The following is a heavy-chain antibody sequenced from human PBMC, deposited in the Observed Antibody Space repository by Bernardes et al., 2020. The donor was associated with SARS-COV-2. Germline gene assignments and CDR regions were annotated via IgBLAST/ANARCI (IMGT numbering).Heavy chain of an antibody. J-gene: IGHJ6*02. CDR1: CFTFSSYS. V-gene: IGHV3-30*02. CDR3: AKDTSAGYNSGWGHYGMDV. Sequence: GWFISLSSAASCFTFSSYSLHWLRLAAGKGLGWLAFIQYEGGIQYSADSVKGRISISRDNSKNTVFLDMNSLRVEDTAIYYCAKDTSAGYNSGWGHYGMDVWGQGTTVTVS. D-gene: IGHD6-19*01. CDR2: IQYEGGIQ.